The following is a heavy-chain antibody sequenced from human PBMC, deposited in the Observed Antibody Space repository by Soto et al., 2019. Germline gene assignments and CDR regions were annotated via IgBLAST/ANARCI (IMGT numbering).Heavy chain of an antibody. Sequence: SETLSLTCTVSGGSISSGGYYWSWIRQHPGKGLEWIGYIYYSGSTYYNQSLKSRVTISVDTSKNQFSLKLSSVTAADTAVYYCASSYRGLDYYYYYYMDVWGKGTTVTVSS. CDR2: IYYSGST. V-gene: IGHV4-31*03. J-gene: IGHJ6*03. CDR3: ASSYRGLDYYYYYYMDV. CDR1: GGSISSGGYY. D-gene: IGHD1-26*01.